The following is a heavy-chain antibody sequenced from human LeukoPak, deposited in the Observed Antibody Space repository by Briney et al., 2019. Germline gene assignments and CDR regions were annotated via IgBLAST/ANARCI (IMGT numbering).Heavy chain of an antibody. CDR1: GGSISSYY. D-gene: IGHD6-13*01. V-gene: IGHV4-59*01. CDR2: IYYSGST. J-gene: IGHJ4*02. CDR3: AREAAAGVDY. Sequence: SETLSLTCTVSGGSISSYYWSWIRQPPGKGLEWIGYIYYSGSTNYNPSLKSRVTMSVDTSKNQFSLKLSSVTAADTAVYYCAREAAAGVDYWGQGTLVTVSS.